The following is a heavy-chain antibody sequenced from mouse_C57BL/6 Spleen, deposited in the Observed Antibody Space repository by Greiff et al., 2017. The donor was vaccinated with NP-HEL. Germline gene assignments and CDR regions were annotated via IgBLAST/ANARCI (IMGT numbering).Heavy chain of an antibody. CDR2: INPNNGGT. J-gene: IGHJ3*01. CDR1: GYTFTDYY. CDR3: ARGSSSGYFAY. D-gene: IGHD3-2*02. Sequence: EVQLQQSGPELVKPGASVKISCKASGYTFTDYYMNWVKQSHGKSLEWIGDINPNNGGTSYNQKFKGKATLTVDKSSSTAYMELRSLTSEDSAVYYCARGSSSGYFAYWGQGTLVTVSA. V-gene: IGHV1-26*01.